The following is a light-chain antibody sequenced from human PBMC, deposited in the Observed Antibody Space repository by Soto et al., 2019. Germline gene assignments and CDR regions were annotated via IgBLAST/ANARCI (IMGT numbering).Light chain of an antibody. CDR1: QGISSW. CDR2: AAS. V-gene: IGKV1-12*01. J-gene: IGKJ4*01. Sequence: DIQMTQSPSFVSASVGDRVTITCRASQGISSWLAWYQHKPGRAPKLLIHAASSLESGVPSRFSGIGSGTDFTLTISRLQPEDFATSYCQQTTSFPLTFGGGTKVEIK. CDR3: QQTTSFPLT.